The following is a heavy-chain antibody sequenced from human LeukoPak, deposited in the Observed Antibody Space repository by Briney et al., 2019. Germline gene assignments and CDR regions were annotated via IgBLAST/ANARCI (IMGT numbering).Heavy chain of an antibody. CDR2: ISYDGSNK. V-gene: IGHV3-30*04. J-gene: IGHJ4*02. CDR1: GFTFSSYA. CDR3: ARYNYGDYADY. Sequence: GGSLRLSCAASGFTFSSYAMHWVRQAPGKGLEWVAVISYDGSNKKYADSVKGRFTISRDNSKNTLYLQMNSLRAEDTAVYYCARYNYGDYADYWGQGTLVTVSS. D-gene: IGHD4-17*01.